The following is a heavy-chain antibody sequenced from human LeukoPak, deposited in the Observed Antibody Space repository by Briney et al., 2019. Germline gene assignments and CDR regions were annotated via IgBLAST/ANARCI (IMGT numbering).Heavy chain of an antibody. CDR1: GGSLSSYY. V-gene: IGHV4-59*01. J-gene: IGHJ3*02. CDR3: ARSEDYGDYVPPAAFDI. Sequence: SETLSLTCSVSGGSLSSYYSSWVRHPPGKGLEWIGYIYYSGGTIYNTSLQSRVTISVDPSKNQFSLKLSSETAADTAVYYCARSEDYGDYVPPAAFDIWGQGTMVTVSS. D-gene: IGHD4-17*01. CDR2: IYYSGGT.